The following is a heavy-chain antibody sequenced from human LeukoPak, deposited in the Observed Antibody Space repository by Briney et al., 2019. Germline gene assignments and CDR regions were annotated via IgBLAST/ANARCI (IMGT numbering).Heavy chain of an antibody. D-gene: IGHD3-22*01. CDR3: GAPDYYDSSGYRRGFDY. J-gene: IGHJ4*02. Sequence: SETLSLTCTVSGGSISSSSYYWGWIRQPPGKGLEWIGSIYYSGSTYYNPSLKSRVTISVGTSKNQFSLKLSSVTAADTAVYYCGAPDYYDSSGYRRGFDYWGQGTLVTVSS. CDR1: GGSISSSSYY. V-gene: IGHV4-39*01. CDR2: IYYSGST.